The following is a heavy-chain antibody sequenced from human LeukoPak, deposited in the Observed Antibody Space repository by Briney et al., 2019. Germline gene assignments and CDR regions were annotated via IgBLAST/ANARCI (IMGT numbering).Heavy chain of an antibody. D-gene: IGHD1-1*01. CDR3: ARANWSYGMDV. Sequence: SETLSLTCTVSGGSISSYYWSWIRQPPGKGLEWIGYIYHSGSTNYNPSLKSRVTISVDTSKNQFSLKLSSVTAADTAVYYCARANWSYGMDVWGKGTTVTVSS. V-gene: IGHV4-59*01. J-gene: IGHJ6*04. CDR2: IYHSGST. CDR1: GGSISSYY.